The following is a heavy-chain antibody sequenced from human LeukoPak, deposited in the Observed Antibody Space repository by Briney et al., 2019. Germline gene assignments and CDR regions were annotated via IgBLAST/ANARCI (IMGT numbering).Heavy chain of an antibody. CDR2: VDPEDGET. J-gene: IGHJ4*02. CDR1: GYTFTDYY. Sequence: VNLSCKVSGYTFTDYYMHWVQQPPGKGLEWMGLVDPEDGETIYAEKFQDRVTITADTSTDTAYLELSSLRSEDTAVYYCATPLEGYWGQGTLVTVSS. CDR3: ATPLEGY. V-gene: IGHV1-69-2*01.